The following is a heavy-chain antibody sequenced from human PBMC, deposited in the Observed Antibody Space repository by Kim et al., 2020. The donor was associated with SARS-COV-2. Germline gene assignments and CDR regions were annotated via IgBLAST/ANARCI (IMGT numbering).Heavy chain of an antibody. D-gene: IGHD3-22*01. CDR2: IYYSGST. J-gene: IGHJ3*02. V-gene: IGHV4-59*01. Sequence: SAPLSLTCTVSGGSISSYYWSWIRQPPGKGLEWIGYIYYSGSTNYNPSLKSRVTISVDTSKNQFSLKLSSVTAADTAVYYCARIGYDSSARSAFDIWGQGTMVTVSS. CDR3: ARIGYDSSARSAFDI. CDR1: GGSISSYY.